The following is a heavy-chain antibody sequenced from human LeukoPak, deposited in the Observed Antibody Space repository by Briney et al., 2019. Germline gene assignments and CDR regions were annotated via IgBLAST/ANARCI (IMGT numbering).Heavy chain of an antibody. J-gene: IGHJ6*03. V-gene: IGHV4-59*01. CDR3: ARVIMSSLYYYYMDV. CDR1: GGSISSYY. CDR2: ISDSGST. D-gene: IGHD3-3*01. Sequence: SETLSLTCTVSGGSISSYYWSWIRQPPGKGLEWIGYISDSGSTNYNPSLKSRVTISVDTSKNKFSLKLSSVTAADTAVYYCARVIMSSLYYYYMDVWGKGTTVTVSS.